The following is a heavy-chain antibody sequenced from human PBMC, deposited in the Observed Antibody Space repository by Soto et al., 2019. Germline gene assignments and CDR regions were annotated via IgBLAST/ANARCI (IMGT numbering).Heavy chain of an antibody. D-gene: IGHD6-19*01. CDR2: ISGSGGST. CDR3: AKDPQGGQWLEGFDY. CDR1: GFTFSSYA. J-gene: IGHJ4*02. Sequence: SGGSLRLSCAASGFTFSSYAMSWVRQAPGKGLEWVSAISGSGGSTYYADSVKGRFTISRDNSKNTLYLQMNSLRAEDTAVYYCAKDPQGGQWLEGFDYWGQGTLVTVSS. V-gene: IGHV3-23*01.